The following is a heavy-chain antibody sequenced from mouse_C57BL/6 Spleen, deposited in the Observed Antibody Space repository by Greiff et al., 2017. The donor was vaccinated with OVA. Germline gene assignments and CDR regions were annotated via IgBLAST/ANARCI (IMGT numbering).Heavy chain of an antibody. CDR3: ADLTGAMDY. V-gene: IGHV1-26*01. Sequence: VQLQQSGPELVKPGASVKISCKASGYTFTDYYMNWVKQSPGKSLEWIGDINPNNGGTSYNQKFKGKATLTVDKSSSTAYMELRSLTSEDSAVYYCADLTGAMDYWGQGTSVTVSS. CDR1: GYTFTDYY. D-gene: IGHD4-1*01. J-gene: IGHJ4*01. CDR2: INPNNGGT.